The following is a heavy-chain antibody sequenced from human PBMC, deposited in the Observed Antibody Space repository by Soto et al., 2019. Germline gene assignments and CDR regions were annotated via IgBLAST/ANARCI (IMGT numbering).Heavy chain of an antibody. CDR2: ISGSGGST. V-gene: IGHV3-23*01. J-gene: IGHJ4*02. Sequence: PGGSLRLSCAASGFTFSSYAMSWVRQAPGKGLEGVSVISGSGGSTYYADSVKGRFTISRDNSKNTLYLQMDSLRAEDTAVYYCAKRAWGYFYFDYWGQGTLVTVSS. CDR1: GFTFSSYA. D-gene: IGHD1-26*01. CDR3: AKRAWGYFYFDY.